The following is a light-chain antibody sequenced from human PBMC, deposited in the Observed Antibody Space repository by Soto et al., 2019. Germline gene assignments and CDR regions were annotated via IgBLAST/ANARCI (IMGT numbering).Light chain of an antibody. Sequence: EIVLTQSPATLSVSPGERATLSCRASQSVGNNFAWYQQKPDQAPRLLIFATSTRATGVPARFSGSGSGTEFTLTISSLQSEEFAVYYCQQYGDWPLTFGGGAKVEIE. J-gene: IGKJ4*01. CDR1: QSVGNN. CDR3: QQYGDWPLT. CDR2: ATS. V-gene: IGKV3-15*01.